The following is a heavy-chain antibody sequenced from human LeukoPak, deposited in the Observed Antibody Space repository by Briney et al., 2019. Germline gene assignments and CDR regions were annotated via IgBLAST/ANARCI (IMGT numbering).Heavy chain of an antibody. CDR3: ARGNWNYVPFDY. CDR2: IYYSGST. J-gene: IGHJ4*02. V-gene: IGHV4-31*03. CDR1: GGSISSGGYY. Sequence: SQTLSLTCTVSGGSISSGGYYWSWIRQRPGKGLEWIGYIYYSGSTYYNPSLKSRVTISVDTSKNQFSLKLSSVTAADTAVYYCARGNWNYVPFDYWGQGTLVTVSS. D-gene: IGHD1-7*01.